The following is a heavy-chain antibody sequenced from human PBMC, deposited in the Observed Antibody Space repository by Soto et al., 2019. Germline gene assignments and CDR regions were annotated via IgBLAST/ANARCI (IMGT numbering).Heavy chain of an antibody. CDR3: ASVLELHYYYGMDV. J-gene: IGHJ6*02. D-gene: IGHD1-7*01. CDR2: IIPIFGTA. V-gene: IGHV1-69*13. Sequence: SVKVSCKASGGTFSSYAISRVRQAPGQGLEWMGGIIPIFGTANYAQKFQGRVTITADESTSTAYMELSSLRSEDTAVYYCASVLELHYYYGMDVWGQGATVTVSS. CDR1: GGTFSSYA.